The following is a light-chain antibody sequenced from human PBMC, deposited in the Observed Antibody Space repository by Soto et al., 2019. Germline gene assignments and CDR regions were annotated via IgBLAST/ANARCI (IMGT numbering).Light chain of an antibody. CDR2: EVN. J-gene: IGLJ2*01. CDR3: QSFDTSLNGLI. CDR1: SSDIGAYDY. Sequence: SVLTQPASLSGSPGQSITISCTGTSSDIGAYDYVSWFQQHPGKAPKLMISEVNNRPSGVPDRFSGSKSGTSASLAITGLQAEDEADYYRQSFDTSLNGLIFGGGTKVPS. V-gene: IGLV2-14*01.